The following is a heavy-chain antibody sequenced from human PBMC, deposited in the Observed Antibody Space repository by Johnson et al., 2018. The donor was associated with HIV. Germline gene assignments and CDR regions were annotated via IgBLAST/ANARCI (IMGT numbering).Heavy chain of an antibody. CDR1: GFAFSRFA. CDR3: ARDGGIAATDAFDI. Sequence: QMQLVESGGGVVQSGRSLRLSCAASGFAFSRFAMHWVRQVPDKGLEWVAVIYSGDSTYYADSVKGRFTISRDNSKNTLYLQMNRLRAEDTAVYYCARDGGIAATDAFDIWGQGTMVTVSS. J-gene: IGHJ3*02. D-gene: IGHD6-13*01. CDR2: IYSGDST. V-gene: IGHV3-30*14.